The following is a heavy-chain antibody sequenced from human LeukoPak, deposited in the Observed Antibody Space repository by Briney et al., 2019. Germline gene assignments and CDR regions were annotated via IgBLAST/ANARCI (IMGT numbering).Heavy chain of an antibody. CDR1: GFIFSSAW. D-gene: IGHD3-22*01. V-gene: IGHV3-15*01. Sequence: GGSLRLSCAASGFIFSSAWMTWVRQAPGKGLEWVGHIKNKTHGETTDYAAPVKGRFIISRDDSKNTLYLQMNSLRAEDTAVYYCARGRGSGYYSDFQHWGQGTLVTVSS. CDR2: IKNKTHGETT. CDR3: ARGRGSGYYSDFQH. J-gene: IGHJ1*01.